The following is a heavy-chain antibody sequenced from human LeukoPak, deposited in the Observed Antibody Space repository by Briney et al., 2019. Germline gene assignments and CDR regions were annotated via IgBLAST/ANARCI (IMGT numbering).Heavy chain of an antibody. J-gene: IGHJ1*01. CDR2: ISVYNGNT. CDR3: ARDLDSSSWFQH. D-gene: IGHD6-13*01. CDR1: GYTFTSYG. Sequence: ASVKVSCKASGYTFTSYGISWVRQAPGQGLEWMGWISVYNGNTKHAQKVQGRVTMTTDTSTSTAYMELRSLRSDDTAVYYCARDLDSSSWFQHWGQGTLVTVSS. V-gene: IGHV1-18*01.